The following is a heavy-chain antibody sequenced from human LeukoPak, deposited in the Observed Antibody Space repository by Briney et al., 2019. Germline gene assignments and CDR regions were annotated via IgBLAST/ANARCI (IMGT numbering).Heavy chain of an antibody. CDR3: ASARGYSYGLEDY. J-gene: IGHJ4*02. V-gene: IGHV4-30-4*01. D-gene: IGHD5-18*01. CDR1: GGSISSGDYY. CDR2: IYYSGST. Sequence: SETLFLTCTVSGGSISSGDYYWSWIRQPPGKGLEWIGYIYYSGSTYYNPSLKSRVTISVDTSKNQFSLKLSSVTAADTAVYYCASARGYSYGLEDYWGQGTLVTVSS.